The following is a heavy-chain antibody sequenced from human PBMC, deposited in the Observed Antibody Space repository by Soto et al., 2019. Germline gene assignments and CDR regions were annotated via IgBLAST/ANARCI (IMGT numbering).Heavy chain of an antibody. D-gene: IGHD3-22*01. J-gene: IGHJ3*02. CDR1: GFTFSTYA. CDR3: AKDETMMDFRGDDTFDI. CDR2: ISYDGSNK. V-gene: IGHV3-30*18. Sequence: QVQLVESGGGVVQPGRSLRLSCAASGFTFSTYAMHWVRQAPGKGLEWVAVISYDGSNKYYADSVKGRFTISRDNSKNXXYLQMNSLRAGDTAVYYCAKDETMMDFRGDDTFDIWGQGTMVTVSS.